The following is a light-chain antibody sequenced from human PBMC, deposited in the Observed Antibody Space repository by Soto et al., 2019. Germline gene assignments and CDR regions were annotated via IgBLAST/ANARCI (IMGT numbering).Light chain of an antibody. CDR1: HRVSSY. V-gene: IGKV3-15*01. J-gene: IGKJ4*01. Sequence: EILMTHSPATLSVSPCEPPTLSFPASHRVSSYLAWYQQKPGQAPRLLIYGVSTRATGVPARFSGSGSGTVFTLTISSLQSEDFAVYYCQQYNNWPLTFGGGTKVDIK. CDR2: GVS. CDR3: QQYNNWPLT.